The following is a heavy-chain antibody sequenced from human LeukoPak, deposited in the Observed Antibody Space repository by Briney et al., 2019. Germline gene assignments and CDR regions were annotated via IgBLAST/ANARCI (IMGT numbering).Heavy chain of an antibody. V-gene: IGHV3-23*01. CDR1: GLTFSSYA. J-gene: IGHJ4*02. Sequence: GGSLRLSCAASGLTFSSYAMSWVRQAPGSGLEWVSTISGNGVSTHYADSVKGRFTISRDNSKNMLYLQMNSLRAEDTAVYYCAWELPSFDYWSQGTLVTVSS. CDR2: ISGNGVST. CDR3: AWELPSFDY. D-gene: IGHD1-26*01.